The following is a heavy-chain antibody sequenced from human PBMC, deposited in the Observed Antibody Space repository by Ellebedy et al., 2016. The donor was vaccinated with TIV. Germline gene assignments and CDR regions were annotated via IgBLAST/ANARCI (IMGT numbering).Heavy chain of an antibody. CDR1: GFTFSSFA. J-gene: IGHJ4*02. Sequence: GGSLRLSCAASGFTFSSFAMHWVRQAPGKGLEWLSVISAGGDSTNHAESVKGRFPIARDNSKNKLYLQMDRLRAEDTAVYYCAKGSSSGFNYDRVGFEYWGQGTLVTVSS. D-gene: IGHD3-22*01. CDR3: AKGSSSGFNYDRVGFEY. CDR2: ISAGGDST. V-gene: IGHV3-23*01.